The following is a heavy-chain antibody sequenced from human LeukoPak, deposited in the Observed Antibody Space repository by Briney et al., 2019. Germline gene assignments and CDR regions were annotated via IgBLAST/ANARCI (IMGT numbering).Heavy chain of an antibody. Sequence: GGTLRLSCAASGFTFSDYYMSWIRQAPGKGLEWVSYISSSGSTIYYADSVKGRFTISRDNAKNSLYLQMNGLRAEDTAVYYCAEGRTWFGDYYFDYWGQGTLVTVSS. CDR1: GFTFSDYY. CDR3: AEGRTWFGDYYFDY. D-gene: IGHD3-10*01. J-gene: IGHJ4*02. V-gene: IGHV3-11*04. CDR2: ISSSGSTI.